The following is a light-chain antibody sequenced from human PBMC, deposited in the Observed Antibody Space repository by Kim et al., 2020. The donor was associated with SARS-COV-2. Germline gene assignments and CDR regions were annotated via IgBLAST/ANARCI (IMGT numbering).Light chain of an antibody. J-gene: IGKJ2*01. CDR2: GAS. CDR3: QQYDNWPPYT. V-gene: IGKV3-15*01. Sequence: EVVMTQSPATLSVSPGERATLSCRASQSVNSNLAWYQQQPGQAPRLLIYGASTRATDIPARFSGSGSGTEFTLIISSLQSEDIAVYYCQQYDNWPPYTCGQGTKLEI. CDR1: QSVNSN.